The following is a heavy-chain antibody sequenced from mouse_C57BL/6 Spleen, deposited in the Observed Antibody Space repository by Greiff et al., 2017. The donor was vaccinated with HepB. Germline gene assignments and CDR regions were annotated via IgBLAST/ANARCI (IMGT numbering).Heavy chain of an antibody. CDR3: AGYSNYDAMDY. Sequence: DVQLQESGPELVKPGASVKMSCKASGYTFTDYNMHWVKQSHGKSLEWIGYINPNNGGTSYNQKFKGKATLTVNKSSSTAYMELRSLTSEDSAVYYCAGYSNYDAMDYWGQGTSVTVSS. CDR1: GYTFTDYN. CDR2: INPNNGGT. J-gene: IGHJ4*01. D-gene: IGHD2-5*01. V-gene: IGHV1-22*01.